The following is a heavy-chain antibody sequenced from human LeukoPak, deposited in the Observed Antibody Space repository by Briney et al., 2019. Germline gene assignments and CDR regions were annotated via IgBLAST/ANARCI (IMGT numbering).Heavy chain of an antibody. CDR2: ISGSGGGT. J-gene: IGHJ4*02. Sequence: PGGSLRLSCAVSGITLSNYGMSWVRQAPGKGLEWVAGISGSGGGTNYADSVKGRSTISRDNPKNTLFLQMNNLRAEDTAVYFCAKRGVVIRVILVGFHKEAYYFDSWGQGALVTVSS. CDR3: AKRGVVIRVILVGFHKEAYYFDS. V-gene: IGHV3-23*01. D-gene: IGHD3-22*01. CDR1: GITLSNYG.